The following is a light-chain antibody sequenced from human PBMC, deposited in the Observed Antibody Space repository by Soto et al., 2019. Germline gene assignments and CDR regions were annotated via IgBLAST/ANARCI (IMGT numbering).Light chain of an antibody. CDR3: QQYNNWPPGMYT. CDR1: QSVSSN. J-gene: IGKJ2*01. CDR2: GAS. Sequence: EIVMTQSPATLSVSPGERATLSCRASQSVSSNLAWYQQKPGQAPRLLIYGASTRATGIPVRFSGSGSGTEFTLTISSLQSEDFAVYYCQQYNNWPPGMYTFGQGTKLEIK. V-gene: IGKV3-15*01.